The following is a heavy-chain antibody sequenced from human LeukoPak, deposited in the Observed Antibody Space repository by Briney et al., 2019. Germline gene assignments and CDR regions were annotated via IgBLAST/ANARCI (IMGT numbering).Heavy chain of an antibody. V-gene: IGHV3-48*03. D-gene: IGHD3-9*01. CDR3: AKDNSPYVLRYFDWFWSFDY. Sequence: GGSLRLSCAASGVTFSNYEMNWVRQVPGKGLEWLSYISSSGSTIYYADSVKGRFTISRDNSKNALYLQMNSLRAEDTAVYYCAKDNSPYVLRYFDWFWSFDYWGQGTLVTVSS. CDR1: GVTFSNYE. J-gene: IGHJ4*02. CDR2: ISSSGSTI.